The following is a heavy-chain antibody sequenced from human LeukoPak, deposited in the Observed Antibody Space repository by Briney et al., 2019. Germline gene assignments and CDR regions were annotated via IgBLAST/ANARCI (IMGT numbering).Heavy chain of an antibody. J-gene: IGHJ3*02. Sequence: PGGSLRLSCAASGFSFSSYSMNWVRQAPGKGLEWVSSISSRSSYIYYGDSVKGRFTISRDNAEKSLHLQMNNLRVEETAVYFCAKGLGWEPLPDAFDIWGQGTLVTVSS. CDR3: AKGLGWEPLPDAFDI. D-gene: IGHD1-26*01. CDR2: ISSRSSYI. CDR1: GFSFSSYS. V-gene: IGHV3-21*01.